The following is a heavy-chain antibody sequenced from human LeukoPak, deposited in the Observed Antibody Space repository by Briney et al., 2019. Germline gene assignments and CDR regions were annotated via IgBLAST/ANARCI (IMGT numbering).Heavy chain of an antibody. CDR1: GFTFSSYS. CDR3: ARDHDFWSGSTYYYYYYMDV. J-gene: IGHJ6*03. Sequence: GGSLRLSCAASGFTFSSYSMNWVRQAPGKGLEWVSYISSSSSTIYYADSVKGRFTISRDNAKNSLYLQMNSLRAEDTAVYYCARDHDFWSGSTYYYYYYMDVWGKGTTVTVYS. CDR2: ISSSSSTI. V-gene: IGHV3-48*04. D-gene: IGHD3-3*01.